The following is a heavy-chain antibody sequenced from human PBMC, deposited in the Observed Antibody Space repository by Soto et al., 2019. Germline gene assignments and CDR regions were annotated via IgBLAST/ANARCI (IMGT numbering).Heavy chain of an antibody. Sequence: QVQLVQSGAEVKKPGASVKVSCKAFGYTFTSYGISWVRQAPGQGLEWMGWISAYNGNTNYAQKLQGRVTMTTDTSTSTAYMELRSLRSDDTAVYYCARDFDGRITMVRGASYYYYGMDVWGQGTTVTVSS. CDR3: ARDFDGRITMVRGASYYYYGMDV. V-gene: IGHV1-18*01. J-gene: IGHJ6*02. CDR2: ISAYNGNT. CDR1: GYTFTSYG. D-gene: IGHD3-10*01.